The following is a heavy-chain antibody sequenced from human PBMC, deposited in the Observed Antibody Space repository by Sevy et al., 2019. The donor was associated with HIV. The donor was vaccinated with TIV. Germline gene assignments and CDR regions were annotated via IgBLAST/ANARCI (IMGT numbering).Heavy chain of an antibody. Sequence: GGSLRLSCAASGFTFSSYGMHWVRQAPGKGLEWVAFIRFDGNSKYYADSVNGRFTISRDNSKNTLYLQLNSLTAEDTAFYYCARADCGGDCYLVFDYRGQGTLVTVSS. D-gene: IGHD2-21*01. J-gene: IGHJ4*02. V-gene: IGHV3-30*02. CDR3: ARADCGGDCYLVFDY. CDR1: GFTFSSYG. CDR2: IRFDGNSK.